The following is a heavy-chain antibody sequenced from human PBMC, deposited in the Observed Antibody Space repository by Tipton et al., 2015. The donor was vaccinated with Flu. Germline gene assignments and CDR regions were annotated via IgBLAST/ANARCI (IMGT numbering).Heavy chain of an antibody. CDR2: INHSGST. J-gene: IGHJ6*03. CDR1: GGSFSGYY. D-gene: IGHD3-3*01. V-gene: IGHV4-34*01. CDR3: ARGRSGWGYYYYYYMDV. Sequence: LRLSCAVYGGSFSGYYWSWIRQPPGKGLEWIGEINHSGSTNYNPSLKSRVTISVDTSKNQFSLKLSSVTAADTAVYYCARGRSGWGYYYYYYMDVWGKGTTVTVSS.